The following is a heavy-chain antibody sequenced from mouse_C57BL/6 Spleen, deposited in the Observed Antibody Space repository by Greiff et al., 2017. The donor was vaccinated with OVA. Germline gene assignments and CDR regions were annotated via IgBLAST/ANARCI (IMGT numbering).Heavy chain of an antibody. CDR1: GYTFTDYY. CDR3: ARGANWAFDD. J-gene: IGHJ2*01. CDR2: INPNNGGT. V-gene: IGHV1-26*01. D-gene: IGHD4-1*01. Sequence: EVQLQQSGPELVKPGASVKISCKASGYTFTDYYMNWVKQSHGKSLEWIGDINPNNGGTSYNQKFKGKATLTVDKSSSTAYMELRSLTSEDSAVYYCARGANWAFDDWGQGTTLTVSS.